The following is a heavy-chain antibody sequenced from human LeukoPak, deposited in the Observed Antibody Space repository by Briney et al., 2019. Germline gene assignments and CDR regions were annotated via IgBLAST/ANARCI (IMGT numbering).Heavy chain of an antibody. Sequence: PSETLSLTCTVSGDSISSYYWSWIRQPPGEGLEWIGYMSYSGNTNCNPSLKSRVTISLDTSKNQFSLKLTSVTAADTAVYFCADDSGSYYPFRAFDIWGQGTMVTVSS. D-gene: IGHD3-10*01. J-gene: IGHJ3*02. CDR2: MSYSGNT. CDR1: GDSISSYY. CDR3: ADDSGSYYPFRAFDI. V-gene: IGHV4-59*01.